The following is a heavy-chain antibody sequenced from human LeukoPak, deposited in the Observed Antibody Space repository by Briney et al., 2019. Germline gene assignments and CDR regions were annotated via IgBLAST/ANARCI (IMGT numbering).Heavy chain of an antibody. J-gene: IGHJ6*02. CDR3: AAGGSYYYGMDV. CDR1: GDIVSSNSAA. D-gene: IGHD1-26*01. V-gene: IGHV6-1*01. CDR2: TYYRSKWYN. Sequence: SQTPSLTCAISGDIVSSNSAAWNWIRQSPSRGLEWLVRTYYRSKWYNDYAVSVKSRITINPDTSKNQFSLQLNSVTPEDTAVYYCAAGGSYYYGMDVWGQGTTVTVSS.